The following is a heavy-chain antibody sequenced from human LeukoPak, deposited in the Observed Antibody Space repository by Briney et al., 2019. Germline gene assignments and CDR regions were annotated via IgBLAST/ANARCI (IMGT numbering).Heavy chain of an antibody. J-gene: IGHJ5*02. D-gene: IGHD2-8*01. CDR2: IYHRGSP. Sequence: PSETLSLTCAVSGYSISSGYYWGWIRQPPGKGLEWIGSIYHRGSPYYNPSLKSRVTITVDTSKNQFSLKLSSVTAADTAVYYCARYGFAVVLMVYAIGWFDPWGQGTLVTVSS. V-gene: IGHV4-38-2*01. CDR1: GYSISSGYY. CDR3: ARYGFAVVLMVYAIGWFDP.